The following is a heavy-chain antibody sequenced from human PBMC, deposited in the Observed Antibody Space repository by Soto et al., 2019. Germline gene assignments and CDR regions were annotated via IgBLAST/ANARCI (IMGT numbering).Heavy chain of an antibody. J-gene: IGHJ4*02. CDR2: IKSKTDGGTT. D-gene: IGHD2-8*01. CDR3: SSNLHPIHFDY. V-gene: IGHV3-15*01. CDR1: GFTFSNAW. Sequence: GGSLRLSCAASGFTFSNAWMSWVRQAPGKGLEWVGSIKSKTDGGTTEYDAPVKGRFTISRDDSKNTLNLLMNSLKTEDTAVHYWSSNLHPIHFDYWGKGTLVTVSA.